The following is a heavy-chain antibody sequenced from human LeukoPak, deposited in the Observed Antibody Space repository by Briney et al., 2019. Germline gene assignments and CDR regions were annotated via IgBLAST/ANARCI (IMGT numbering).Heavy chain of an antibody. J-gene: IGHJ5*02. CDR1: GDSVSSNSAA. V-gene: IGHV6-1*01. Sequence: SQTLSLTCAISGDSVSSNSAAWNWIRQSPSRGLEWLGKTYYRSKWYNDYAVSVKSRITVNPDTSKNQFSLQLNSATPEDTAVYYCAKSGDYRFDPWGQGTLVTVSS. D-gene: IGHD3-10*01. CDR2: TYYRSKWYN. CDR3: AKSGDYRFDP.